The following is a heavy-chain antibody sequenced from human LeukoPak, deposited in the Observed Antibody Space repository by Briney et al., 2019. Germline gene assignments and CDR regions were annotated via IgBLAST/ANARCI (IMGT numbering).Heavy chain of an antibody. CDR1: GYTFTSYG. D-gene: IGHD3-22*01. CDR2: ISASNGNT. CDR3: ARDSSTTYYYDGSGFYNWFDP. V-gene: IGHV1-18*01. J-gene: IGHJ5*02. Sequence: ASVKVSCRASGYTFTSYGISWMRQAPGLGLEWMGWISASNGNTNYAQKLRGRVTMTTDTSTSTAYMELRSLRSDDTAVYYCARDSSTTYYYDGSGFYNWFDPWGQGTLVTVSS.